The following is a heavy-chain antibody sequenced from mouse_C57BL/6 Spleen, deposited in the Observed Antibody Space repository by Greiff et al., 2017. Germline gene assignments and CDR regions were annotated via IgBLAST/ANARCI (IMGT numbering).Heavy chain of an antibody. CDR1: GYAFTNYL. D-gene: IGHD2-1*01. J-gene: IGHJ1*03. CDR2: INPGSGGT. Sequence: QVQLKQSGAELVRPGTSVKVSCKASGYAFTNYLIEWVKQRPGQGLEWIGVINPGSGGTNYNEKFKGKATLTANKSSSTAYMQLSSLTSEDSAVYFCLYGNSPHWYFDVWGTGTTVTVSA. CDR3: LYGNSPHWYFDV. V-gene: IGHV1-54*01.